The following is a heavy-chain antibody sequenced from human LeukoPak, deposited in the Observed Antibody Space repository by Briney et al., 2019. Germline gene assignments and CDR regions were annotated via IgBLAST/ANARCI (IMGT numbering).Heavy chain of an antibody. CDR1: GGSISSYY. CDR3: ARRQAPEKYYDFWSGYSDAFDI. V-gene: IGHV4-59*01. J-gene: IGHJ3*02. D-gene: IGHD3-3*01. Sequence: SETLSLTCTASGGSISSYYWSWIRQPPGKGLEWIGYIYYSGSTNYNPSLKSRVTISVDTSKNRFSLKLSSVTAADTAVYYCARRQAPEKYYDFWSGYSDAFDIWGQGTMVTVSS. CDR2: IYYSGST.